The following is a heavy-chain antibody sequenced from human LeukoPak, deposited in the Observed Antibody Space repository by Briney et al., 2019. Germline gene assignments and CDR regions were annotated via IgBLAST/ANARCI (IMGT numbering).Heavy chain of an antibody. CDR1: GYTFSIYG. Sequence: AASVTVSFKASGYTFSIYGISWVRQAPGQGLEWMAWISPYDGDTNYAQNFEGRVTMTTETSTSTAYMELRSLRSDDTAIYYCARDYCTRGGDCYKEDLFDPWGQGTLVTVSS. CDR3: ARDYCTRGGDCYKEDLFDP. V-gene: IGHV1-18*01. D-gene: IGHD2-21*02. CDR2: ISPYDGDT. J-gene: IGHJ5*02.